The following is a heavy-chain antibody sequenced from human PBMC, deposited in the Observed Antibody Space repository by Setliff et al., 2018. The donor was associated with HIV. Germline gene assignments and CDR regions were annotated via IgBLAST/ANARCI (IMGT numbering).Heavy chain of an antibody. CDR2: INPNSGGT. D-gene: IGHD3-10*02. Sequence: ASVKVSCKASGYSFTGYYVNWVRQAPGQGLEWMGRINPNSGGTNYAQKFQGRVTMTRDTSISTAYMELSRLRSDDTAVYYCARALFGESYNWFDPWGQGTLVTVSS. CDR3: ARALFGESYNWFDP. CDR1: GYSFTGYY. J-gene: IGHJ5*02. V-gene: IGHV1-2*06.